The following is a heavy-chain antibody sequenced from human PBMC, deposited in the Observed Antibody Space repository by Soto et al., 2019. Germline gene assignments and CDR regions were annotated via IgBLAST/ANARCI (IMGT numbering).Heavy chain of an antibody. V-gene: IGHV1-69*12. CDR1: GGTFSSYA. J-gene: IGHJ4*02. CDR2: IIPIFGTA. Sequence: QVQLVQSGAEVKKPGSSVKVSCKASGGTFSSYAISWVRQAPGQGLEWMGGIIPIFGTANYAQKFQGRVTITADESTSTAYIELSSLRSEDTAVYYCARDRFCRDGYNCNFDYWGQGTLVTVSS. CDR3: ARDRFCRDGYNCNFDY. D-gene: IGHD5-12*01.